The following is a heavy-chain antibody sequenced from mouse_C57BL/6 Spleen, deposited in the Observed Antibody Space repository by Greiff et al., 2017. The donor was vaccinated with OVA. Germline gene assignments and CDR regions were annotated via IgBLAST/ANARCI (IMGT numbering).Heavy chain of an antibody. Sequence: VQLQHSGPELVKPGASVKMSCKASGYTFTDYNMHWVKQSHGKSLEWIGYINPNNGGTSYNQKFKGKATLTVNKSSSTAYMELRSLTSEDSAVYYCARRGLRPDFYAMDYWGQGTSVTVSS. D-gene: IGHD2-4*01. CDR3: ARRGLRPDFYAMDY. CDR2: INPNNGGT. V-gene: IGHV1-22*01. CDR1: GYTFTDYN. J-gene: IGHJ4*01.